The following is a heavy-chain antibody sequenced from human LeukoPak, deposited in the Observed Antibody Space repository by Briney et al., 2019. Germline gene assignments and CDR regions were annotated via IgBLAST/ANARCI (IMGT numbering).Heavy chain of an antibody. CDR3: TAGGDGTYSSDY. Sequence: GGSLRLSCSASGFIFNEPWMSWARRARGRGREWIGRSKGKTGGGTTDVAAPGQGRFIISRDESKDTLSLQMNSLEIEDTAVYYCTAGGDGTYSSDYWGQGTLVTVS. CDR1: GFIFNEPW. D-gene: IGHD1-26*01. J-gene: IGHJ4*02. V-gene: IGHV3-15*01. CDR2: SKGKTGGGTT.